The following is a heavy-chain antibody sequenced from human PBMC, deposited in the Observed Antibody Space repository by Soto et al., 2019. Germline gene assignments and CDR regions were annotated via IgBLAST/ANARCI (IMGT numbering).Heavy chain of an antibody. Sequence: GGSLRLSCAASGFTFSDYYMSWIRQAPGKGLEWVSYISSSGSTIYYADSVKGRFTISRDNAKNSLYLQMSSLRAEDTAVYYCARTDIVVVVAALAPYDAFEIWGQGTMVTVSS. J-gene: IGHJ3*02. V-gene: IGHV3-11*01. CDR3: ARTDIVVVVAALAPYDAFEI. CDR1: GFTFSDYY. D-gene: IGHD2-15*01. CDR2: ISSSGSTI.